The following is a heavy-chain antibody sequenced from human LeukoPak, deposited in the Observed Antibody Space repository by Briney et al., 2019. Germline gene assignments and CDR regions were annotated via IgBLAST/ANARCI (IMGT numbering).Heavy chain of an antibody. CDR1: GFTFSSYA. CDR3: ITEHN. CDR2: VKGKTDGAAA. J-gene: IGHJ4*01. Sequence: PGGSLRLSCAASGFTFSSYAMSWVRQAPGKGLEWVGRVKGKTDGAAADYAAPVKGRFSISTDDSRDTLYLQMRGLKTEDTAVYYCITEHNWGHGTLVTVSS. D-gene: IGHD2-21*01. V-gene: IGHV3-15*01.